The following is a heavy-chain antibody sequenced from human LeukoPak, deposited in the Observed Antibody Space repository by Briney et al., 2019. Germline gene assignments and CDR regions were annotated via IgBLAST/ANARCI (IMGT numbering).Heavy chain of an antibody. CDR3: VKDGGEQWLGDY. J-gene: IGHJ4*02. CDR1: GYTFTGYY. Sequence: ASVKVSCKASGYTFTGYYMHWVRQAPGQGLEWMGWINPNSGGTNYAQKFQGWVTMTRDTSISTAYMELSRLRSDDTAVYYCVKDGGEQWLGDYWGQGTLVTVSS. D-gene: IGHD6-19*01. CDR2: INPNSGGT. V-gene: IGHV1-2*04.